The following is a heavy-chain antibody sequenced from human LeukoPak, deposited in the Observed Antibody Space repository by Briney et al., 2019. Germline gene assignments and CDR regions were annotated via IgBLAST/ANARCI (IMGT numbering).Heavy chain of an antibody. J-gene: IGHJ4*02. CDR3: ARDFAYNTFDY. D-gene: IGHD1-14*01. Sequence: GGSLRLSCVASGFTFKSAWMTWVRQAPGKGLEWVANIKEDGSQKNYVDSVKGRFTISRDNTKNSLYLQLSSLRAEDTAVYYCARDFAYNTFDYWGQGTLVTVSS. CDR2: IKEDGSQK. V-gene: IGHV3-7*01. CDR1: GFTFKSAW.